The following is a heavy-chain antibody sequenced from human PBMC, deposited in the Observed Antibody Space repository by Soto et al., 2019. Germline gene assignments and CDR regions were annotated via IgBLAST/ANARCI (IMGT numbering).Heavy chain of an antibody. V-gene: IGHV3-30-3*01. CDR1: GFTFSNYI. CDR3: ARDDEGGSYCDLGY. CDR2: ILHDGNNK. D-gene: IGHD3-10*01. J-gene: IGHJ4*02. Sequence: QVQLVESGGGVVQPGRSLRLSCAASGFTFSNYIMHWVRQAPGKGLEWVAIILHDGNNKYYADSVKGRFTISRDNSKNTLYLQMNSRRTEDTAIYYWARDDEGGSYCDLGYWGQGTLVTVSS.